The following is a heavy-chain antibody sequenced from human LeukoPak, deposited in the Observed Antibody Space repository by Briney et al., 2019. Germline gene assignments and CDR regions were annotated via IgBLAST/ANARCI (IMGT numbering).Heavy chain of an antibody. CDR3: ARRGTMVRGVIIISDYVNAFDI. CDR2: IYPGDSDT. CDR1: GYSFTSYW. J-gene: IGHJ3*02. D-gene: IGHD3-10*01. Sequence: GESLKISCKGSGYSFTSYWIGWVRQMPGKGLEWMGIIYPGDSDTGYSPSFQGQVTISADKSISTAYLQWSSLKASDTAMYYCARRGTMVRGVIIISDYVNAFDIWGQGTMVTVSS. V-gene: IGHV5-51*01.